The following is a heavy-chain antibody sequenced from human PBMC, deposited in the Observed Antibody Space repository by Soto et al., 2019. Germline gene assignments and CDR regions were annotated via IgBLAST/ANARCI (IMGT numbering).Heavy chain of an antibody. V-gene: IGHV5-51*01. CDR1: GYRFTSYW. Sequence: GESLTISCKGSGYRFTSYWIGLVRQLPGKGLEWMGIIYPGDSDTRYSPSFQGQVTISADKSISTAYLQWSSLKASDTAMYYCARDMVVVVAATPHYYYGMDVWGQGTTVTVSS. D-gene: IGHD2-15*01. CDR2: IYPGDSDT. J-gene: IGHJ6*02. CDR3: ARDMVVVVAATPHYYYGMDV.